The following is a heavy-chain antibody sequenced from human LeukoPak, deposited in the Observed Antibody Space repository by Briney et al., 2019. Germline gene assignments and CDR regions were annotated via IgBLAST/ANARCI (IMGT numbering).Heavy chain of an antibody. Sequence: PGGSLRLSCAASGFTLRDSYTNWIRQAPGKGLEWLTYISSSSSHSNYADSVKGRFTTSRDNAKNSLYLQMNSLRAEDTAVYYCARGGGYYFDYWGQGTLVTVSS. J-gene: IGHJ4*02. V-gene: IGHV3-11*06. D-gene: IGHD4-23*01. CDR1: GFTLRDSY. CDR3: ARGGGYYFDY. CDR2: ISSSSSHS.